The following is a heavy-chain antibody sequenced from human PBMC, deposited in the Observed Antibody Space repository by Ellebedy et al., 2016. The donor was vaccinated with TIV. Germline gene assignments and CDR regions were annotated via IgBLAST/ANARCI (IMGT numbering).Heavy chain of an antibody. CDR3: ARVRLGELSSIDY. CDR2: IDHSGIT. V-gene: IGHV4-34*01. J-gene: IGHJ4*02. Sequence: GSLRLXCAVYGGSFSGYYWTWIRQPPGKGLEWIGEIDHSGITNYNPSLKSRVTISVDTSKNQFSLKVSSVTAADTAVYYCARVRLGELSSIDYWGQGTLVTVSS. CDR1: GGSFSGYY. D-gene: IGHD3-16*02.